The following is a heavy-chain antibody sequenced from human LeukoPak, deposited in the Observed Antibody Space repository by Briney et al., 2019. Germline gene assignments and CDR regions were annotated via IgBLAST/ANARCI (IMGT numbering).Heavy chain of an antibody. D-gene: IGHD6-6*01. Sequence: GGSLRLSCTASGFTFGDYAMSWFRQAPGKGLEWVGFIRSKAYGGTTEYAASVKGRFTISRDDSKSIAYLQMNSLKTEDTAVYYCTRDRGEQLATAYFDYWGQGTLVTVSS. V-gene: IGHV3-49*03. CDR3: TRDRGEQLATAYFDY. J-gene: IGHJ4*02. CDR2: IRSKAYGGTT. CDR1: GFTFGDYA.